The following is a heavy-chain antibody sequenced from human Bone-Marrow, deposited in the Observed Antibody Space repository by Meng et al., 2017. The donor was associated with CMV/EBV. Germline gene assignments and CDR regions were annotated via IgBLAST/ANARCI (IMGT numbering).Heavy chain of an antibody. CDR3: AKDLDIVVVPAAIPLGAFDI. Sequence: SLKTSCAAPGFTFSSYAMSWVRQAPGKGLEWVSAISGSGGSTYYADSVKGRFTITRDNSKNTLYLQMNSLRAEDTAVYYCAKDLDIVVVPAAIPLGAFDIWGQGTMVTVSS. D-gene: IGHD2-2*01. V-gene: IGHV3-23*01. CDR1: GFTFSSYA. CDR2: ISGSGGST. J-gene: IGHJ3*02.